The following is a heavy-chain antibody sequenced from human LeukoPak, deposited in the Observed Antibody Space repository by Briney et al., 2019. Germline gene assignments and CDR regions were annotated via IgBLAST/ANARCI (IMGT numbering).Heavy chain of an antibody. CDR2: ISAYNGNT. V-gene: IGHV1-18*04. J-gene: IGHJ5*02. Sequence: GASVKVSCKASGYTFTSYGISWVRQAPGQGLEWMGWISAYNGNTNYAQKLQGRVTMATDTSTSPAYTELRRLGSDDTAVYYCAGGRAQWLPNWFDPWGQGTLVTVSS. CDR3: AGGRAQWLPNWFDP. CDR1: GYTFTSYG. D-gene: IGHD5-12*01.